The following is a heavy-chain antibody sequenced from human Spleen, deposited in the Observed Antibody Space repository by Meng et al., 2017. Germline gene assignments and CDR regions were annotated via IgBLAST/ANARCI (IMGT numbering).Heavy chain of an antibody. CDR2: IYTSGTT. V-gene: IGHV4-61*02. J-gene: IGHJ4*02. Sequence: SETLSLTCTVSGGSISSGSYYWNWIRQPAGKGLEWIGRIYTSGTTNYNPSLKSRITISVDKSKNQFSLKLSSVTAADTAVYYCTRAAEAYCGGDCYTSDYWGQGTLVTVSS. CDR1: GGSISSGSYY. D-gene: IGHD2-21*02. CDR3: TRAAEAYCGGDCYTSDY.